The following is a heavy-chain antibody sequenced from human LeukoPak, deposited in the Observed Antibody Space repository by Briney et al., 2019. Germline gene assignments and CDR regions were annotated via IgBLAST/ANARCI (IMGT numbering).Heavy chain of an antibody. CDR2: INPSGGSK. D-gene: IGHD3-22*01. J-gene: IGHJ4*02. CDR3: ARVATMIVVVNYFDY. V-gene: IGHV1-46*01. CDR1: GYTFTTYS. Sequence: ASVKVSCKASGYTFTTYSMHWVRQAPGQGLEWMGIINPSGGSKSYAQKFQGRVTMTRDTSTSTVYMELSSLRSEDTAVYYCARVATMIVVVNYFDYWGQGTLVTVSS.